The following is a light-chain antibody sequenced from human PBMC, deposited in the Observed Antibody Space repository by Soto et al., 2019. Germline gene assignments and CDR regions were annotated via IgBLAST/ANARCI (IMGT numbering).Light chain of an antibody. V-gene: IGLV2-23*01. Sequence: QSALTQPASVSGSPGQSITISCTGTSSDVGSYNLFSWYQQHPGTAPKLMIYEGSKRPSGVSNRFSGSKSGNTASLTSSGRQAEDEADYYCCSYAGSSTFVFGGGTKLTVL. CDR1: SSDVGSYNL. CDR2: EGS. J-gene: IGLJ2*01. CDR3: CSYAGSSTFV.